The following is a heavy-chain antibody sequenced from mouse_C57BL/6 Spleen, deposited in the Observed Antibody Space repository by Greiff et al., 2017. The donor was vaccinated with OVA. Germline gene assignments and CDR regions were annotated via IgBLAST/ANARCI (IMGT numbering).Heavy chain of an antibody. D-gene: IGHD1-1*01. CDR2: IDPSDSET. V-gene: IGHV1-52*01. CDR1: GYTFTSYW. Sequence: QVQLQQPGAELVRPGSSVKLSCKASGYTFTSYWMHWVKQRPIQGLEWIGNIDPSDSETHYNQKFKDKATLTVDKSSSTAYMQLSSLTSEDSAVYYCARDYYGSSYVFAYWGQGTLGTVSA. J-gene: IGHJ3*01. CDR3: ARDYYGSSYVFAY.